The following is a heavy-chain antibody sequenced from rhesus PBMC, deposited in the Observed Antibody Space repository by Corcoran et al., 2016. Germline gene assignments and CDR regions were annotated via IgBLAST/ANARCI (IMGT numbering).Heavy chain of an antibody. D-gene: IGHD6-31*01. CDR1: GFTFSTYG. CDR3: ASTTYSSGWPIFDY. Sequence: EVQLVESGGGLVQPGGSRRLSCEASGFTFSTYGIHWVRQAPGKGLEWVAVISFDESKKYYADSMNDRFTIARDNSKNMVDLQMNNLKLEDTAVYYCASTTYSSGWPIFDYWGQGVLVTVSS. J-gene: IGHJ4*01. V-gene: IGHV3-54*02. CDR2: ISFDESKK.